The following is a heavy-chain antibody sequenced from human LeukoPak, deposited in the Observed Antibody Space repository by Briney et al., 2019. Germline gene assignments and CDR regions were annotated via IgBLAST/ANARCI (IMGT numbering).Heavy chain of an antibody. CDR1: GGSISSYY. J-gene: IGHJ6*03. Sequence: SETLSLTCTVSGGSISSYYWSWIRQPPGKGLEWIGYIYYSGSTNYNPSLKSRVTISVDTSKNQFSLKLSSVTAADTAVYYCASSVRGRGAAAGSYYYYYMDVWGKGTTVTVSS. D-gene: IGHD6-13*01. V-gene: IGHV4-59*01. CDR3: ASSVRGRGAAAGSYYYYYMDV. CDR2: IYYSGST.